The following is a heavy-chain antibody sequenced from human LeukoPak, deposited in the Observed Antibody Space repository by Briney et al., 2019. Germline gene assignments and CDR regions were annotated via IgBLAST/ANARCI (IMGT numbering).Heavy chain of an antibody. CDR1: GFTFSSYG. CDR3: ANLPLRDIVANH. J-gene: IGHJ4*02. V-gene: IGHV3-30*18. CDR2: ISYDGSNK. D-gene: IGHD5-12*01. Sequence: AGGSLRLSCAASGFTFSSYGMHWVRQAPGKGLEWVAVISYDGSNKYYTDSVKGRFTISRDNSKNTLYLQMNSLRAEDTAVYYCANLPLRDIVANHWGQGTLVTVSS.